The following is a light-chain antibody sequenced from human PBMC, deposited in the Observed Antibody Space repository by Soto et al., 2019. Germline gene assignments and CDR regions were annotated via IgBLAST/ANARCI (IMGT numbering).Light chain of an antibody. J-gene: IGKJ1*01. Sequence: DVQMTQSPSTLSASVGDGVTITCRASQSISNRLAWYQQRPGKAPKYLIYDASTLDSGAPSRFSGSGSGTDFTLTISSLQPEDFATYYCLQDYNYPRTFGQGTKVDI. CDR1: QSISNR. V-gene: IGKV1-5*01. CDR3: LQDYNYPRT. CDR2: DAS.